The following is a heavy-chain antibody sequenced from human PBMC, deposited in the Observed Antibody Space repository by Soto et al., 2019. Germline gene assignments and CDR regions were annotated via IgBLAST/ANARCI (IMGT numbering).Heavy chain of an antibody. CDR3: ARVRAPRLRVSDGAFDY. D-gene: IGHD5-12*01. CDR2: ISYDGSNK. CDR1: GFTFSSYA. Sequence: GGSLRLSCAASGFTFSSYAMHWVRQAPGKGLEWVAVISYDGSNKYYEDSVKGRFTISRDNSKNTLYLQMNSLRAEDTAVYYCARVRAPRLRVSDGAFDYWGQGTLVTVSS. J-gene: IGHJ4*02. V-gene: IGHV3-30-3*01.